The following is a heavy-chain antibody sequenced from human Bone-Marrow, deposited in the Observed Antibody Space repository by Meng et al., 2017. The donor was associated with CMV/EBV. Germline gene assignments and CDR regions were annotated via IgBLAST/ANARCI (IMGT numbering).Heavy chain of an antibody. Sequence: GESLKISCAASGFTVSSNYMSRVRQAPGKGLEWVSIIYSGGNTYYADSVKGRFTISRDNSKNTLYLQMNSLRAEDTAVYYCSKEGASSSSRGYYYYGMDVWGQGTTVTGYS. D-gene: IGHD6-6*01. CDR1: GFTVSSNY. J-gene: IGHJ6*01. V-gene: IGHV3-66*02. CDR2: IYSGGNT. CDR3: SKEGASSSSRGYYYYGMDV.